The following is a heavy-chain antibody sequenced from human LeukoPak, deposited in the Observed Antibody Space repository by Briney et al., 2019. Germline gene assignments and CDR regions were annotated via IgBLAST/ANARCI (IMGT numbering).Heavy chain of an antibody. J-gene: IGHJ4*02. Sequence: ASVKVSCKASGYSFTSYWIGWVRQMPGKGLEWMGIIYPGDSDTRYSPSFQGQVTISADKSISTAYLQWSSLKASDTAMYYCARTEGSYYPDYWGQGTLVTVSS. CDR1: GYSFTSYW. CDR3: ARTEGSYYPDY. CDR2: IYPGDSDT. D-gene: IGHD1-26*01. V-gene: IGHV5-51*01.